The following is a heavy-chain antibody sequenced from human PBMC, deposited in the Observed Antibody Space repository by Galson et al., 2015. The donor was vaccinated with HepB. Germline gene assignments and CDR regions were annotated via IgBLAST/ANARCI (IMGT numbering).Heavy chain of an antibody. J-gene: IGHJ3*02. CDR3: AREGSGRIIDAFDI. V-gene: IGHV4-34*01. Sequence: ETLSLTCAVYGGSFSGYYWSWIRQPPGKGLEWIGEINHSGSTNYNPSLKSRVTISVDTSKNQFSLKLSSVTAADTAVYYCAREGSGRIIDAFDIWGQGTMVTVSS. CDR1: GGSFSGYY. D-gene: IGHD3-10*01. CDR2: INHSGST.